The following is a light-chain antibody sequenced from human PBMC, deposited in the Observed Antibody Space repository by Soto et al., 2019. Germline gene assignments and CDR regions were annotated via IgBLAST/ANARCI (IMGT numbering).Light chain of an antibody. CDR1: SSNIGSDT. CDR2: TNN. CDR3: AAWDDSLDGVI. V-gene: IGLV1-44*01. J-gene: IGLJ2*01. Sequence: QSVLTQPPSVSGTPGQSVAISCSGSSSNIGSDTVSWYQQLPGTAPKLLIYTNNRRPSGVPDRFSGSKSGTSASLAISGLQSEDEADYYCAAWDDSLDGVIFGGGTKLTVL.